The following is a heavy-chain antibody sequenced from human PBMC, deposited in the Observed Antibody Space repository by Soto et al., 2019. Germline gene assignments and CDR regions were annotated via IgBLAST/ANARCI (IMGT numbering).Heavy chain of an antibody. Sequence: EVQLVQSGAEVKKPGESLKISCKGSGYSFTTYWITWVRQMPGKGLEWMGRIDPSDSYSNYSPSFQGHVTISADKSISTAYLQWSSLKASDTAMYFCARVHGSYVGLFDYWGQGTLVPVSP. D-gene: IGHD3-10*01. CDR3: ARVHGSYVGLFDY. CDR1: GYSFTTYW. CDR2: IDPSDSYS. J-gene: IGHJ4*02. V-gene: IGHV5-10-1*01.